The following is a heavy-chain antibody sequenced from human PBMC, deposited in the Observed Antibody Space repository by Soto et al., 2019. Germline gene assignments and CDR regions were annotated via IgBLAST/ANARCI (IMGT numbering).Heavy chain of an antibody. D-gene: IGHD3-3*01. CDR2: MNQDGSEK. Sequence: GWSLRLSCAASGFTFSNSWMTWVRQAPGKGLEWVANMNQDGSEKYYEDSVKGRFTISRDNAKNSLSLQMNSLRAEDTAVYFCARAPRRLRFLEWNVWGQGTMVTVSS. V-gene: IGHV3-7*03. J-gene: IGHJ6*02. CDR3: ARAPRRLRFLEWNV. CDR1: GFTFSNSW.